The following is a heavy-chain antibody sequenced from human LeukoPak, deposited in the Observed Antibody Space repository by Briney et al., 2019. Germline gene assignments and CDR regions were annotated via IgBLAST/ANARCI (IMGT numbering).Heavy chain of an antibody. CDR2: IHYSGST. J-gene: IGHJ4*02. D-gene: IGHD3-22*01. Sequence: SETLSLTCTVSGGSISSYYWSWIRQPPGKGLEWIGAIHYSGSTKYNPSLKSRVTISVDTSKIQFSLKLSSVTAADTAVYYCARREYSYDSSGYYYFNSWGQGTLVTVSS. V-gene: IGHV4-59*08. CDR3: ARREYSYDSSGYYYFNS. CDR1: GGSISSYY.